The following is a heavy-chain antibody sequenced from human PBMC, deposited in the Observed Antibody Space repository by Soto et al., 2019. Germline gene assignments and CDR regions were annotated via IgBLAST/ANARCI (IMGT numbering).Heavy chain of an antibody. CDR2: IYHSGSN. CDR3: ARAARIAAAGTKD. V-gene: IGHV4-4*02. J-gene: IGHJ4*02. CDR1: GGSISSSNW. Sequence: QVQLQESGPGLVKPSGTLSLTCAVSGGSISSSNWWSWVRQPPGKGLEWIGEIYHSGSNNYNPSLNSRVTISVDKSKNQFSLKLSSVTAADTAVYYCARAARIAAAGTKDWGQGTLVTVSS. D-gene: IGHD6-13*01.